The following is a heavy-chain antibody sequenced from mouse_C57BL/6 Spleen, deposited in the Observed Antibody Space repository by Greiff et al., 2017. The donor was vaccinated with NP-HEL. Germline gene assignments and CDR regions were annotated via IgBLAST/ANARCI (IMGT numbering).Heavy chain of an antibody. V-gene: IGHV1-9*01. CDR3: ASSGYSGNLSFWYFDV. CDR1: GYTFTGYW. D-gene: IGHD3-1*01. J-gene: IGHJ1*03. CDR2: ILPGSGST. Sequence: QVQLQQSGAELMKPGASVKLSCKATGYTFTGYWIEWVKQRPGHGLEWIGEILPGSGSTNYNEKFKGKATFTADTSSNTAYMQLSSLTTEDSAIYSCASSGYSGNLSFWYFDVWGTGTPVTVSS.